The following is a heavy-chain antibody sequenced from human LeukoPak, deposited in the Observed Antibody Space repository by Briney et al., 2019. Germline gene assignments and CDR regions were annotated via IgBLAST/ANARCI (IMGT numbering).Heavy chain of an antibody. D-gene: IGHD2-2*02. V-gene: IGHV1-2*02. Sequence: ASVKVSCKAFGYTFTGYYMHWLRQAPGQGLEWMGWINPNSGGTNYAQKFQGRVTMTRDTSISTAYMELSRLRSDDTAVYYCARGLYCSSTSCYTSGDYWGQGTLVTVSS. CDR3: ARGLYCSSTSCYTSGDY. CDR2: INPNSGGT. J-gene: IGHJ4*02. CDR1: GYTFTGYY.